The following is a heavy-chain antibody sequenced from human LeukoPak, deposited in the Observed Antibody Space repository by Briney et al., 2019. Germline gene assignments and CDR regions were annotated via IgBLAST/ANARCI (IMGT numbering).Heavy chain of an antibody. V-gene: IGHV3-74*01. Sequence: GGSLRLSRAASGFTFDDYTMHWVRQAPGKGLVWVSRISPDGRSTNYADFVKGRFTVSRDNAMNTVYLQMNSLRTEDTAVYYCVRGASGGHYVIDYWGQGTLVTVSS. J-gene: IGHJ4*02. D-gene: IGHD1-26*01. CDR3: VRGASGGHYVIDY. CDR1: GFTFDDYT. CDR2: ISPDGRST.